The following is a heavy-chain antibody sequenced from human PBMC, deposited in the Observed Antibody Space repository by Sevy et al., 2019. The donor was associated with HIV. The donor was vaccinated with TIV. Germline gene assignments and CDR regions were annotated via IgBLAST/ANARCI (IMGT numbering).Heavy chain of an antibody. J-gene: IGHJ4*02. Sequence: ASVKVSCKVSGYTLTQLSMHWVRQTPGKGLEWMGRFDPEGGTTIYAQKFQGRVTMTEDTSTDTSYLELSSLRSEDTAVYYCATTREYYSDNSGYLDYWGRGTLVTVSS. CDR3: ATTREYYSDNSGYLDY. CDR1: GYTLTQLS. D-gene: IGHD3-22*01. CDR2: FDPEGGTT. V-gene: IGHV1-24*01.